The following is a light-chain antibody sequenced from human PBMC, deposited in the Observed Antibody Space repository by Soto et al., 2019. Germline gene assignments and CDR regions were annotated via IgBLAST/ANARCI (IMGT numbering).Light chain of an antibody. CDR3: SSYTSRSTRV. J-gene: IGLJ3*02. CDR2: EVS. Sequence: QSVLTQPASVSGSPGQSITISCTGTSSDVGGYNYVSWYQQHPGKAPKLMIYEVSNRPSGVSNRFSCSKSGNTASLTISGLQAEDEAVYYCSSYTSRSTRVFGGGTKVTVL. CDR1: SSDVGGYNY. V-gene: IGLV2-14*01.